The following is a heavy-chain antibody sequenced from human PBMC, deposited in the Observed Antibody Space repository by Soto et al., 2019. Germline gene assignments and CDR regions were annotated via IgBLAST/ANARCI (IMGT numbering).Heavy chain of an antibody. CDR1: GFSLSTSRVG. Sequence: QITLKESGPTLVKPTQTLTLTCTFSGFSLSTSRVGVGWIRQPPGKALEWLALIFWDDDKRYSPSLKSRLTITNDPSKHQVVLTMTNMDPVDTATYYCVHRVVAGGWFDPWGQGILVTVSS. J-gene: IGHJ5*02. CDR2: IFWDDDK. CDR3: VHRVVAGGWFDP. V-gene: IGHV2-5*02. D-gene: IGHD6-19*01.